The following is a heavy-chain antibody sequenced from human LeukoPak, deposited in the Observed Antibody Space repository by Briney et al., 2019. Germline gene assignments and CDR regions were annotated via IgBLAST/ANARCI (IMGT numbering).Heavy chain of an antibody. CDR3: ARHYPPYKGTYYPDAFDI. D-gene: IGHD3-10*01. V-gene: IGHV4-59*08. CDR2: IYYSGST. CDR1: GGSISSYY. Sequence: SETLSLTCTVSGGSISSYYWSWIRQPPGKGLEWIGYIYYSGSTNYNPSLKSRVTISVDTSKNQFSLKLSSVTAADTAVYYCARHYPPYKGTYYPDAFDIWGQGTMVTVSS. J-gene: IGHJ3*02.